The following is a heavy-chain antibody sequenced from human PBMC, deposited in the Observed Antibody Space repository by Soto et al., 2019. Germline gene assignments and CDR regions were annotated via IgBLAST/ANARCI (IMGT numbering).Heavy chain of an antibody. CDR1: GFTFSSYG. CDR2: IWYDGSNK. V-gene: IGHV3-33*01. CDR3: ARDLGGATSSFDY. Sequence: PGGSLRLSCAASGFTFSSYGMHWVRQAPGKGLEWVAVIWYDGSNKYYADSVKGRFTISRDNSRNTLYLQMNSLRAEDTAVYYWARDLGGATSSFDYWGQGTLVTVSS. D-gene: IGHD1-26*01. J-gene: IGHJ4*02.